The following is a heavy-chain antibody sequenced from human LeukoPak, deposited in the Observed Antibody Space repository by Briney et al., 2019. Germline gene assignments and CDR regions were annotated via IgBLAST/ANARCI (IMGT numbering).Heavy chain of an antibody. D-gene: IGHD2-15*01. Sequence: TSETLSLTCAVYGGSFSGYYWSWIRQPPGKGLEWIGEINHSGSTNYNPSLKSRVTISVDTSKNQFSLKLSSVTAADTAVYYCARGSVALGFDPWGQGTLVTVSS. CDR2: INHSGST. J-gene: IGHJ5*02. V-gene: IGHV4-34*01. CDR3: ARGSVALGFDP. CDR1: GGSFSGYY.